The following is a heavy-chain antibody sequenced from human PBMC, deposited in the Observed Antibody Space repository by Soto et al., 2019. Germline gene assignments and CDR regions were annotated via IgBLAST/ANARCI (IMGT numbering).Heavy chain of an antibody. Sequence: QVQLVQSGAEEKKPGASVKVSCKASGYTFTSYAMHWVRQAPGQRLEWMGWINAGNGNTKYSQKFPGRXPXTXXTSASTAYMELSSLRSEDTAVYYCARGIAPYYFDYWGQGTLVTVSS. V-gene: IGHV1-3*05. CDR3: ARGIAPYYFDY. D-gene: IGHD6-13*01. CDR1: GYTFTSYA. J-gene: IGHJ4*02. CDR2: INAGNGNT.